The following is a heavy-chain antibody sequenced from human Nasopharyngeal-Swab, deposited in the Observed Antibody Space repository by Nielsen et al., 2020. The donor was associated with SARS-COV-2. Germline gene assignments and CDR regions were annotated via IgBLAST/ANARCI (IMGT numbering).Heavy chain of an antibody. V-gene: IGHV3-7*01. CDR2: IKQDGSEK. CDR3: VTGGSYYVY. D-gene: IGHD1-26*01. CDR1: QFAFGNYW. Sequence: GGSLRLSCVVSQFAFGNYWMSRVRQAPGKGPEWVANIKQDGSEKYYVDSVKGRFTISRDNAKNSLYLQMNSLRAEDTAVYHCVTGGSYYVYWGQGILVTVSS. J-gene: IGHJ4*02.